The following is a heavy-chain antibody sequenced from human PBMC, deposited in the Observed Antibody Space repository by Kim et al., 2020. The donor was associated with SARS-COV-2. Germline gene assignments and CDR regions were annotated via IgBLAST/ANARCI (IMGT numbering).Heavy chain of an antibody. V-gene: IGHV4-31*03. D-gene: IGHD3-16*01. CDR2: IFTTGNT. J-gene: IGHJ4*02. Sequence: SETLSLTCTVSGDSLSSGNYFWTWVRQHPEKGLEWIGFIFTTGNTHYNPSITSRVTMSVDRTRSQFSLNLNYVTAADTAVYYCARRSMGPGAPIDYWGQGMLVTVSS. CDR1: GDSLSSGNYF. CDR3: ARRSMGPGAPIDY.